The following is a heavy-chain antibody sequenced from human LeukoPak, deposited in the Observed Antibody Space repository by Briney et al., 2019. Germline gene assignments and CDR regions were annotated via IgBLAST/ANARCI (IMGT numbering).Heavy chain of an antibody. J-gene: IGHJ4*02. V-gene: IGHV3-30*18. Sequence: AGGSLRLSCAASGFTFSSDGIHGVRQAPGKGVEGVAVISYDGSRKYYADSVKGRFTISRDNSKNTLYLQMNSLRAEDTGVYYCAKDRSTSWTFDYWGQGPLVTVSS. CDR3: AKDRSTSWTFDY. CDR2: ISYDGSRK. D-gene: IGHD6-13*01. CDR1: GFTFSSDG.